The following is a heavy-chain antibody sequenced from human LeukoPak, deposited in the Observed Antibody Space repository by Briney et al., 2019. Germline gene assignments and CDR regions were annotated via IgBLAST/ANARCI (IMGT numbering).Heavy chain of an antibody. CDR2: ISGSGGST. CDR3: ARDPQHGYFDY. D-gene: IGHD2-2*01. J-gene: IGHJ4*02. Sequence: GGSLRLSCAASGFTFSSYAMSWVRQAPGKGLEWVSAISGSGGSTYYADSVKGRFIISRDNSKNTLYLQMNSLRVEDTAVYYCARDPQHGYFDYWGQGTLVTVSS. CDR1: GFTFSSYA. V-gene: IGHV3-23*01.